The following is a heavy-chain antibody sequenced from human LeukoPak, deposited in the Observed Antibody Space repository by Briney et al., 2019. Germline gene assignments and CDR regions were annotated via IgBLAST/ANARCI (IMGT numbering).Heavy chain of an antibody. CDR2: IIPILGIA. Sequence: ASVKVSCKASGGTFSSYAISWVRQAPRQGLEWMGRIIPILGIANYAQKFQGRVTITADKSTSTAYMELSSLRSEDTAVYYCARSPVVAATNFDYWGQGTLVTVSS. CDR1: GGTFSSYA. V-gene: IGHV1-69*04. D-gene: IGHD2-15*01. CDR3: ARSPVVAATNFDY. J-gene: IGHJ4*02.